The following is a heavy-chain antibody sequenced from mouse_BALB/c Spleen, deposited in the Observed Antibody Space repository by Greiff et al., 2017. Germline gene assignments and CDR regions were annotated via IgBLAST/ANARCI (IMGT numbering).Heavy chain of an antibody. CDR2: IYPGDGDT. CDR3: ARSDGSSPWFAY. D-gene: IGHD1-1*01. CDR1: GYTFTSYW. V-gene: IGHV1-87*01. J-gene: IGHJ3*01. Sequence: VQLQQSGAELARPGASVKLSCKASGYTFTSYWMQWVKQRPGQGLEWIGAIYPGDGDTRYTQKFKGKATLTADKSSSTAYMQLSSLASEDSAVYYCARSDGSSPWFAYWGQGTLVTVSA.